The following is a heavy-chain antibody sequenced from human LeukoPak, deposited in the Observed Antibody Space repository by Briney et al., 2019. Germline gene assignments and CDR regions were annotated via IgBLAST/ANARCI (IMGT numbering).Heavy chain of an antibody. CDR1: GDSISTYY. V-gene: IGHV4-59*06. D-gene: IGHD3-22*01. Sequence: SETLSLTCSVSGDSISTYYWSWIRQHPGKGLEWIGYIYYSGSTYYNPSLKSRVIISVDTSKNQFSLKLSSVTAADTAVYYCARDLGYDSSGFDYWGQGTLVTVSS. J-gene: IGHJ4*02. CDR3: ARDLGYDSSGFDY. CDR2: IYYSGST.